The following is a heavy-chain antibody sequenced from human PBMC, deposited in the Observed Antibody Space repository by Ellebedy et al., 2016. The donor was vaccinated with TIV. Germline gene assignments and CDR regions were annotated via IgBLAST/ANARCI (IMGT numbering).Heavy chain of an antibody. V-gene: IGHV4-59*01. CDR2: GYNSGIT. CDR1: GGSIGDYY. CDR3: ARVVKTVTTIDY. J-gene: IGHJ4*02. Sequence: SETLSLTCSVSGGSIGDYYWNWIRHSPGKGLEWIGYGYGYNSGITSYNPSLKSRVTISVDTSKNQFSLKLSSVTAADTAVYYCARVVKTVTTIDYWGQGTLVTVSS. D-gene: IGHD4-17*01.